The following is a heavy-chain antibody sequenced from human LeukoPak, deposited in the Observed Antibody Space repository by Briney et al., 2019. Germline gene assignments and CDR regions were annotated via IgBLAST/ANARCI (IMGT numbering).Heavy chain of an antibody. CDR1: GGTFSSYA. CDR3: ARDQGEKYQLLSG. V-gene: IGHV1-69*06. CDR2: IIPIFGTA. D-gene: IGHD2-2*01. J-gene: IGHJ4*02. Sequence: SVKDSCKASGGTFSSYAISWVRQAPGQGLEWMGRIIPIFGTANYAQKFQGRVTITADKSTSTAYMELSSLRSEDTAVYYCARDQGEKYQLLSGWGQGTLVTVSS.